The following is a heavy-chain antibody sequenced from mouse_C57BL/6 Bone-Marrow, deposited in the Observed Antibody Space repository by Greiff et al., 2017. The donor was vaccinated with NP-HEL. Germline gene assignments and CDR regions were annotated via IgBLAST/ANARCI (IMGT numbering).Heavy chain of an antibody. V-gene: IGHV5-17*01. D-gene: IGHD2-5*01. J-gene: IGHJ3*01. Sequence: EVQRVESGGGLVKPGGSLKLSCAASGFTFSDYGMHWVRQAPEKGLEWVAYISSGSSTIYYVDTVKGRFTISRDNAKNTLFLQMTSLRSEDTAMYYCARGGYSNPFAYWGQGTLVTVSA. CDR3: ARGGYSNPFAY. CDR1: GFTFSDYG. CDR2: ISSGSSTI.